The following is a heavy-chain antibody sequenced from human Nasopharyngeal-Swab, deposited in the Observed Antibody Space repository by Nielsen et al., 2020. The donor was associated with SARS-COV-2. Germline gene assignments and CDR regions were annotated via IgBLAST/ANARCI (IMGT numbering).Heavy chain of an antibody. CDR3: ARGPGGSYFDS. V-gene: IGHV3-48*03. CDR1: GFTFSSSE. D-gene: IGHD1-26*01. CDR2: ISGSGNTM. Sequence: GESLKISCAASGFTFSSSEMTWVRQAPGKGLEWVSYISGSGNTMYYADSVKGRFAISRDNAKNSLYLQMNSLRAEDTAVYYCARGPGGSYFDSWGQGTLVTVSS. J-gene: IGHJ4*02.